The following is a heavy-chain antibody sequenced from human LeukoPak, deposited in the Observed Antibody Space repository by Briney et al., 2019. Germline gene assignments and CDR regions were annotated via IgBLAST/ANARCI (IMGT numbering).Heavy chain of an antibody. CDR2: ISYDGSNK. D-gene: IGHD5-18*01. J-gene: IGHJ6*02. CDR3: ARDRPPYSYGYEAYYYYGMDV. Sequence: PGGSLRLSCAASGFTFSSYAMSWVRQAPGKGLEWVAVISYDGSNKYYADSVKGRFTISRDNSKNTLYLQMNSLRAEDTAVYYCARDRPPYSYGYEAYYYYGMDVWGQGTTVTVSS. V-gene: IGHV3-30-3*01. CDR1: GFTFSSYA.